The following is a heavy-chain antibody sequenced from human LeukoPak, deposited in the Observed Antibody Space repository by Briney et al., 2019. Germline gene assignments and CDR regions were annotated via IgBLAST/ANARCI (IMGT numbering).Heavy chain of an antibody. CDR1: GFTFSSYS. Sequence: PGGSLRLSCAASGFTFSSYSMNWVRQAPGKGLEWVSSISSSSSYIYYADSVKGRFTISRDNAKNSLYLQMNSLRAEDTAVYYCARVGSSWLHNWFDPWGQGTLVTVSS. CDR2: ISSSSSYI. J-gene: IGHJ5*02. D-gene: IGHD6-13*01. V-gene: IGHV3-21*01. CDR3: ARVGSSWLHNWFDP.